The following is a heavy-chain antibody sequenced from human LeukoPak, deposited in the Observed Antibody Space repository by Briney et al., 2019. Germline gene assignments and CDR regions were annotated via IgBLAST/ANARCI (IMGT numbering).Heavy chain of an antibody. D-gene: IGHD3-10*01. V-gene: IGHV1-69*13. CDR2: IIPIIGTT. CDR3: ARFAAVLLGFEEGCYFDY. CDR1: GYTFTSFY. J-gene: IGHJ4*02. Sequence: ASVKVSCKASGYTFTSFYIHWVRQAPGQGLEWMGGIIPIIGTTHYAQKFQGRVTITADESTTTAYMELSSLRSEDTAVYYCARFAAVLLGFEEGCYFDYWGQGTLVTVSS.